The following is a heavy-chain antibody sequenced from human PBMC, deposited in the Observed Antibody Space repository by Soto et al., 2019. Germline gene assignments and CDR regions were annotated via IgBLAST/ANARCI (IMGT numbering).Heavy chain of an antibody. CDR3: ARDRVVATIGGYYYYRMDV. CDR1: GGSISSSSYY. V-gene: IGHV4-39*07. CDR2: IYYSGST. Sequence: PSEILSLTCTVSGGSISSSSYYWGWIRQPPGKGLEWIGSIYYSGSTYYNPSLKSRVNISVDTSKNQFSLKLRSVTAADTAVYYCARDRVVATIGGYYYYRMDVWGQGTTVTVSS. J-gene: IGHJ6*02. D-gene: IGHD5-12*01.